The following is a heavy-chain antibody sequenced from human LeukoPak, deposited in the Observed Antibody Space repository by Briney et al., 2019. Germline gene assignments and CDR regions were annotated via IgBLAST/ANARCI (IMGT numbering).Heavy chain of an antibody. D-gene: IGHD6-6*01. CDR1: GFTFSSYG. Sequence: PGGSLRLSCAASGFTFSSYGMHWVRQAPGKGLEWVAFIRYDGSNKYYADSVKGRFTISRDNSKNTLYLQMNSLRAEDTAVYYCAKGLSSPYYFDYWGQGTLVTVSS. CDR2: IRYDGSNK. J-gene: IGHJ4*02. CDR3: AKGLSSPYYFDY. V-gene: IGHV3-30*02.